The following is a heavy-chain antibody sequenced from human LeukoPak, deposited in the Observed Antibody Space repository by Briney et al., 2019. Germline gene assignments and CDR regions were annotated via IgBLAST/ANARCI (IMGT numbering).Heavy chain of an antibody. CDR3: ARDPFFKGLSTRIAGHAFDI. CDR2: ISGSGGST. V-gene: IGHV3-23*01. J-gene: IGHJ3*02. Sequence: GGSLRLSCAASGFTFSSYAMSWVRQAPGKGLEWVSAISGSGGSTYYADSVKGRFTISGDNSKNTLYLQMNSLRSEDTAVYYCARDPFFKGLSTRIAGHAFDIWGQGTMVTVSS. D-gene: IGHD6-13*01. CDR1: GFTFSSYA.